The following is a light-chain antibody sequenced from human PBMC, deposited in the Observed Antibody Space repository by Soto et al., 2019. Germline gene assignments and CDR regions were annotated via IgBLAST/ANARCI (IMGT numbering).Light chain of an antibody. CDR2: DVS. Sequence: QSVLTQPASVSGSPGQSITVSCTGTSSDVGGYNYVSWYQQHPGKAPKLMIYDVSNRPSGVSNRFSGSKSGNTASLTIPGLQAEDEADYYCSSYTSSSTRVFGTGTKVTVL. CDR1: SSDVGGYNY. CDR3: SSYTSSSTRV. J-gene: IGLJ1*01. V-gene: IGLV2-14*01.